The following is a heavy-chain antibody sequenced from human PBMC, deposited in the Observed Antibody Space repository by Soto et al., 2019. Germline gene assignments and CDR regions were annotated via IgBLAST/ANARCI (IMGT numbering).Heavy chain of an antibody. D-gene: IGHD3-3*01. CDR3: ARQAYEWTRPSFWY. J-gene: IGHJ4*02. CDR2: ISFTTSTI. V-gene: IGHV3-11*01. CDR1: GFTFSDYY. Sequence: QVQLVESGGGLVRPGGSLRLSCAASGFTFSDYYMSWIRQAPGKGLEWISYISFTTSTIYYADSVKGRFTISRDNAKNALYLQMNSQRAEDTAVYYCARQAYEWTRPSFWYWGQGTLVTVSS.